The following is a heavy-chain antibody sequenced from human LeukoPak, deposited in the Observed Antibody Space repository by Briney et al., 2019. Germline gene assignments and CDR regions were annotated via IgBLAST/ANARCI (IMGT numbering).Heavy chain of an antibody. CDR1: GGTFSSYA. J-gene: IGHJ6*03. CDR3: ASPLYAEYYYDSSGYLYMDV. CDR2: IIPIFGTA. V-gene: IGHV1-69*05. Sequence: SVKVSCKASGGTFSSYAISWVRQAPGQGLEWMGGIIPIFGTANYAQKFQGRVTITTDESTSTAYMELSSLRSEDTAVYYCASPLYAEYYYDSSGYLYMDVWGKGTTVTVSS. D-gene: IGHD3-22*01.